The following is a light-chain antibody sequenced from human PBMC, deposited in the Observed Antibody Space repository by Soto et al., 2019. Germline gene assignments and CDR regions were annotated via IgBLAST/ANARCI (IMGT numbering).Light chain of an antibody. V-gene: IGLV1-40*01. CDR1: SSNIGAGYD. CDR2: GNS. Sequence: QAVVTQPPSVSGAPGQRVTISCTGSSSNIGAGYDVHWYQQLPGTAPKLLIYGNSNRPSGVPDRFSGSKSGTSASLAITGLQAEDEADYYCSSYTTGSLVVFGGGTKVTVL. J-gene: IGLJ2*01. CDR3: SSYTTGSLVV.